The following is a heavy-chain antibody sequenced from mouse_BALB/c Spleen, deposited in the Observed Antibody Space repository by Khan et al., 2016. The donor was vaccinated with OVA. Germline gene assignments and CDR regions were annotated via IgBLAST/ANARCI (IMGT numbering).Heavy chain of an antibody. CDR2: IYPGTSDT. CDR3: TRNGFGNYESWDY. CDR1: GYTFTNYW. D-gene: IGHD2-1*01. Sequence: VQLKQSGTVLARPGASVKMSCKGSGYTFTNYWMHWVKQRPGQGLEWIGVIYPGTSDTNYNQKFKGKAKLTAVTSTSTAYLELNSLTNEDSAVYYCTRNGFGNYESWDYWGQGTTLTVSS. J-gene: IGHJ2*01. V-gene: IGHV1-5*01.